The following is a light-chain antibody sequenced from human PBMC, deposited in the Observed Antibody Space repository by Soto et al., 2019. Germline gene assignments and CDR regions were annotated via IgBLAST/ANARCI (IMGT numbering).Light chain of an antibody. J-gene: IGKJ3*01. V-gene: IGKV3-20*01. CDR1: QSVSSSY. CDR3: QQYGRSPLT. CDR2: GAS. Sequence: EIVLTQSPGTLSLSPGERATLSCRASQSVSSSYLAWYQQKPGQAPRLLIYGASSRATGIPDRFSGSGSGTAFTLTISRLEPEDFAVYYCQQYGRSPLTFGPGTKVDIE.